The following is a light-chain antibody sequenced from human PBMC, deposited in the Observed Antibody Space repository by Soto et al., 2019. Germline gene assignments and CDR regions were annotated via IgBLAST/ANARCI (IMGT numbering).Light chain of an antibody. V-gene: IGLV2-14*03. Sequence: QSLLTQPTSVSLSPGQSITISCTGNHNDIGTYDYVSWYQQHPGRAPRLLIHGVTTRPSGISDRFSASKSGLTASLTISGLQPEDEADYYCSSFTSNRIYVFGPGTKVTVL. CDR2: GVT. J-gene: IGLJ1*01. CDR3: SSFTSNRIYV. CDR1: HNDIGTYDY.